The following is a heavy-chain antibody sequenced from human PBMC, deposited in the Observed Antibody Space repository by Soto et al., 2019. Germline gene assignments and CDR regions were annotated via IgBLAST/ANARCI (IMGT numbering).Heavy chain of an antibody. D-gene: IGHD2-15*01. Sequence: GGSLRLSCAASGFTFSSYAMSWVRQAPGKGLEWVSAISGSGGSTYYADSVKGRFTISRDNSKNTLYLQMNSLRAEDTAVYYCAKEYGGYGRVAANRNWFDPWGQGTLVTVSS. CDR1: GFTFSSYA. V-gene: IGHV3-23*01. CDR3: AKEYGGYGRVAANRNWFDP. CDR2: ISGSGGST. J-gene: IGHJ5*02.